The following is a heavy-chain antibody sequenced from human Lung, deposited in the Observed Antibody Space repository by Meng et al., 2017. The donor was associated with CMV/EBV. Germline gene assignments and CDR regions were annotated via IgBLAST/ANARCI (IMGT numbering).Heavy chain of an antibody. CDR2: LWYDGSHE. CDR1: EFTSGSYG. D-gene: IGHD1-1*01. CDR3: ARDSALSTGTTPDFES. J-gene: IGHJ4*02. V-gene: IGHV3-33*01. Sequence: GESLKISCTSSEFTSGSYGMHWVRQPPGKGLEWVAFLWYDGSHEYLADSVRGRFSISRDNSKSTVYLQMNSLRAEDTAFYYCARDSALSTGTTPDFESWGQGTXVTVSS.